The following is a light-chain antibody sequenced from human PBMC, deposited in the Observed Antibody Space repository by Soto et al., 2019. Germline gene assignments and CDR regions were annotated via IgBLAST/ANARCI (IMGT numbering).Light chain of an antibody. CDR1: NVGSNS. V-gene: IGLV3-21*04. CDR2: YDN. J-gene: IGLJ2*01. Sequence: ELTQPPSVSVAPGKTARITCAGNNVGSNSVHWYQQKPGQAPVLVLYYDNDRPSGIPERISGSKSGNTATLSFSRVEAGDEADYYCQVWDITSIHPVVFGGGTKLTVL. CDR3: QVWDITSIHPVV.